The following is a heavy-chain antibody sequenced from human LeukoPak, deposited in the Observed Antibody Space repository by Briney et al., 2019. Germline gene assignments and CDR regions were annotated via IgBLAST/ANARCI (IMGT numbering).Heavy chain of an antibody. CDR3: ARGPHYYGSSGPWGY. J-gene: IGHJ4*02. V-gene: IGHV4-59*01. CDR2: IYYSGST. Sequence: NPSETLSLTCTVSGGSISSYYWSWIRQPPGKGLEWIGYIYYSGSTNYNPSLKSRVTISVDTSKNQFSLKLSSVTAADTAVYYCARGPHYYGSSGPWGYWGQGTLVTVSS. CDR1: GGSISSYY. D-gene: IGHD3-22*01.